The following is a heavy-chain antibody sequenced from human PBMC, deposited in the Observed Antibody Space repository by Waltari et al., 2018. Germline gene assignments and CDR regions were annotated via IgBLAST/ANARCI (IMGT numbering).Heavy chain of an antibody. Sequence: QLQLQESGPGLVKPSETLSLTCTVSGGSISSSSYYWGWIRQPPGKGLEWIGGIYYSGSTYYTPSLKSRVTISVDTSKTQLSLKLSSVTAADTAVYYCASANLEANAVDIWGQGTMVTVSS. V-gene: IGHV4-39*01. CDR1: GGSISSSSYY. D-gene: IGHD1-1*01. CDR3: ASANLEANAVDI. J-gene: IGHJ3*02. CDR2: IYYSGST.